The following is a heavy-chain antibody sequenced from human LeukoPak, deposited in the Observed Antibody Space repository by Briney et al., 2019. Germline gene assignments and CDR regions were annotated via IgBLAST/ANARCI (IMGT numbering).Heavy chain of an antibody. J-gene: IGHJ4*02. D-gene: IGHD6-6*01. CDR1: GGPISSYY. V-gene: IGHV4-59*08. Sequence: SETLSLTCTVSGGPISSYYWSWIRQPPGKGLEWIGYIYYSGSTNYNPSLKSRVTISVDTSKNQFSLKLSSVTAADTAVYYCARHSYSSSLFDFDHWGQGTLVTVSS. CDR2: IYYSGST. CDR3: ARHSYSSSLFDFDH.